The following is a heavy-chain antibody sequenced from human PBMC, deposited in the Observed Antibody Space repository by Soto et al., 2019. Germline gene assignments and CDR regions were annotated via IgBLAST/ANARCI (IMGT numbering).Heavy chain of an antibody. V-gene: IGHV1-24*01. J-gene: IGHJ6*02. D-gene: IGHD3-3*01. CDR2: FDPEDGET. CDR1: GYTLTELS. Sequence: GASVKVSCKVSGYTLTELSMHWLRQAPGKGLEWMGGFDPEDGETIYAQKFQGRVTMTEDTSTDTAYMELSSLRSEDTAVYYCATVANYDFWSGSATDGMDVWGQRTTVTVSS. CDR3: ATVANYDFWSGSATDGMDV.